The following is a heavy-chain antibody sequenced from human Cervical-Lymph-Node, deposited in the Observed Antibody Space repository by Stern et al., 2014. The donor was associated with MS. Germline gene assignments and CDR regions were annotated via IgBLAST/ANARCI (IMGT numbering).Heavy chain of an antibody. CDR3: ARAGLRFLEWPIHYYGMDV. V-gene: IGHV1-18*01. J-gene: IGHJ6*02. CDR2: ITPSHGNT. CDR1: GYTFTSYG. Sequence: VHLVESGAEVKKPGASVKVSCKASGYTFTSYGISWVRQAPPPRPERIARITPSHGNTNYAQKLQGRVTMTTDTSTSTAYMELRSLRSDDTAVYYCARAGLRFLEWPIHYYGMDVWGQGTTVTVSS. D-gene: IGHD3-3*01.